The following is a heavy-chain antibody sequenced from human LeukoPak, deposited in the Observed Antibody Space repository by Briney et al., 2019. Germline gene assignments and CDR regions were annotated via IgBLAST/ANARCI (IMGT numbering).Heavy chain of an antibody. CDR1: GFTFSNFW. V-gene: IGHV3-23*01. CDR2: ISSNGGRT. J-gene: IGHJ5*02. CDR3: AAPLGGYCSSTSCPDWFDP. D-gene: IGHD2-2*01. Sequence: GGSLRLSCTASGFTFSNFWMGWVRQAPGKGLEWVSVISSNGGRTYYANSVKGRFTVSRDNSKNTLYLQMNSPRAEDTAVYYCAAPLGGYCSSTSCPDWFDPWGQGTLVTVSS.